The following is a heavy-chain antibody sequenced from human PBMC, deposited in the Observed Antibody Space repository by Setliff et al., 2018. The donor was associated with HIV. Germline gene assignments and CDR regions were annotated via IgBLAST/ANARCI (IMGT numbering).Heavy chain of an antibody. CDR2: VYYDGSP. Sequence: SEPLSLTCAVSGGTISSTSYYWGWIRQPPGKGLEWVGRVYYDGSPHYNPSLRSRVSMSVDRSKNEFSLTLNSVTPADTAVYYCVRAVIDRYYHMDVWGRGTTVT. J-gene: IGHJ6*03. CDR1: GGTISSTSYY. CDR3: VRAVIDRYYHMDV. V-gene: IGHV4-61*05.